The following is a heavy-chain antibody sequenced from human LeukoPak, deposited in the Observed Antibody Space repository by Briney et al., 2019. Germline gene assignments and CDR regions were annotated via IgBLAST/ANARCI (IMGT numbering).Heavy chain of an antibody. V-gene: IGHV3-23*01. CDR3: AKDCWYSSGWPHFDY. CDR1: GFTFSSYS. CDR2: INSSGGST. J-gene: IGHJ4*02. D-gene: IGHD6-19*01. Sequence: PGGSLRLSCAASGFTFSSYSMSWVRQAPGKGLEWVSAINSSGGSTYYADSVKGRFTISRDNSKNTLYLQMNSLRAEDTAVYYCAKDCWYSSGWPHFDYWGQGTLVTVSS.